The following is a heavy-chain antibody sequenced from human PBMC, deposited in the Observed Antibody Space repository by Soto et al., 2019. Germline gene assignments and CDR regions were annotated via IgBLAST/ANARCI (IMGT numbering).Heavy chain of an antibody. CDR3: ARHPPSSSWKLNWFDP. V-gene: IGHV4-39*01. CDR1: GGSISSSSYY. Sequence: SETLSLTCTVSGGSISSSSYYWGWIRQPPGKGLEWIGSIYYSGSTYYNPSLKSRVTISVDTSKNQFSLKLSSVTAADTAVYYCARHPPSSSWKLNWFDPWGQGTLVTVSS. J-gene: IGHJ5*02. D-gene: IGHD6-13*01. CDR2: IYYSGST.